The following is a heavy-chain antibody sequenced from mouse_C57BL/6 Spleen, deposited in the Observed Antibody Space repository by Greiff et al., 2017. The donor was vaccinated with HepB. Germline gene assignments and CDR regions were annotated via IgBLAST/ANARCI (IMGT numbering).Heavy chain of an antibody. Sequence: QVQLQQSGAELVKPGASVKISCKASGYAFSSYWMNWVKQRPGKGLEWIGQIYPGDGYTNYNGKFKGKATLTADKSPSTAYMQLSSLTSEDSAVYFCARSGAPYFDYWGQGTTLTVSS. CDR1: GYAFSSYW. V-gene: IGHV1-80*01. CDR2: IYPGDGYT. D-gene: IGHD3-1*01. CDR3: ARSGAPYFDY. J-gene: IGHJ2*01.